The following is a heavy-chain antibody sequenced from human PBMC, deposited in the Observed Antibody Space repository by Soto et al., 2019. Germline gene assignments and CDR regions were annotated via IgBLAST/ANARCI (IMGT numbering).Heavy chain of an antibody. Sequence: HPGGSLRLSCAASGFIFSNYWMTWVRQAPGKGLEWVANIKGDGSEKYYGDSVKGRFTISRDNAKNSLYLQMNSLRAEDTAVYYCASDSGEYYDYDSSAYPYDAFDIWAQGTMVTVSS. J-gene: IGHJ3*02. D-gene: IGHD3-22*01. V-gene: IGHV3-7*01. CDR2: IKGDGSEK. CDR3: ASDSGEYYDYDSSAYPYDAFDI. CDR1: GFIFSNYW.